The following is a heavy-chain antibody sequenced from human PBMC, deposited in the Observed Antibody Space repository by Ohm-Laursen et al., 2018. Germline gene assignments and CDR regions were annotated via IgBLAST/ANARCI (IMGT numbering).Heavy chain of an antibody. V-gene: IGHV3-23*01. CDR3: AKGTTDVDY. CDR1: GFTFEEYA. D-gene: IGHD1-1*01. CDR2: SSGSGGST. J-gene: IGHJ4*02. Sequence: SLRLSCSAPGFTFEEYAMHWVRQAPGKGLEWVSASSGSGGSTYYADSVKGRFTISRDNSKNTLYLQINSLRAEDTAVYYCAKGTTDVDYWGQGTLFTVSS.